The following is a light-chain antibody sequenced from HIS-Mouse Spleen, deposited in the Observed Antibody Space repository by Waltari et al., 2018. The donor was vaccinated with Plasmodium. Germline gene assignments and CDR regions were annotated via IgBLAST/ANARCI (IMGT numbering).Light chain of an antibody. CDR3: YSTDSSGNHRV. CDR2: EDS. CDR1: ALPTKY. Sequence: SYELTQPPSVSVSPGQTARITCSGDALPTKYAYWYQQKSGQAPVLVIYEDSKRPSGIPWSVSGSSSGTMATLTSSGAQVEDEADYYCYSTDSSGNHRVFGGGTKLTVL. J-gene: IGLJ3*02. V-gene: IGLV3-10*01.